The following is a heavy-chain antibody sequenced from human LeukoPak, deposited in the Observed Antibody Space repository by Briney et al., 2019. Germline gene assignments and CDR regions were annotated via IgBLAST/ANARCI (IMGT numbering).Heavy chain of an antibody. J-gene: IGHJ4*02. Sequence: PSETLSLTCTVSGSSIGNYYWSWIRQPPGKGLEWIGYIYYSGSTNYNPSLESRVTISVDTSKNQFSLKLRSVTAADTAVYYCARLGSSGYYSFDYWGQGTLVTVSS. D-gene: IGHD6-19*01. V-gene: IGHV4-59*08. CDR1: GSSIGNYY. CDR3: ARLGSSGYYSFDY. CDR2: IYYSGST.